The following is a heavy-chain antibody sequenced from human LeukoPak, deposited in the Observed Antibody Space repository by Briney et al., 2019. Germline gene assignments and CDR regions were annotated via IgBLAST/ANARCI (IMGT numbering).Heavy chain of an antibody. D-gene: IGHD3-10*01. CDR2: INHSGST. CDR3: ARDVPYGSGSYVGY. Sequence: SETLSLTCAVYGGSFSGYYWSWIRQPPGKGLEWIGEINHSGSTNYNPSLKSRVTISVDTSKNQFSLKLSSVTAADTAVYYCARDVPYGSGSYVGYWGQGTLVTVSS. V-gene: IGHV4-34*01. J-gene: IGHJ4*02. CDR1: GGSFSGYY.